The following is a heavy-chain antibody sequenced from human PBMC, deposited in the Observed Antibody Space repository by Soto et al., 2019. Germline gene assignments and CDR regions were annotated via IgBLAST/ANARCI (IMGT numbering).Heavy chain of an antibody. CDR1: CGSVINSNYY. CDR3: VSQRTSVLTQAYFDY. J-gene: IGHJ4*02. CDR2: VYYRGRS. D-gene: IGHD2-8*01. V-gene: IGHV4-39*01. Sequence: PSETLSLTCTFSCGSVINSNYYWGWIRQSPGKGLEWIGGVYYRGRSYSKSSVKSRVTISVDTSKNQFSLNLNSVTASDTAVYYCVSQRTSVLTQAYFDYWGPGALVTVSS.